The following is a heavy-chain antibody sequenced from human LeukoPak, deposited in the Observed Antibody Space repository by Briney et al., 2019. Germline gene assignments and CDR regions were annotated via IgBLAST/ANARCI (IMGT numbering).Heavy chain of an antibody. CDR1: GGSFSGYY. CDR3: ARDIGSGSYPWYFDY. CDR2: INHSGST. D-gene: IGHD1-26*01. J-gene: IGHJ4*02. Sequence: PSETLSLTCAVYGGSFSGYYWSWIRQPPGKGLEWIGEINHSGSTNYNPSLKSRVTISVDTSENQFSLKLSSVTAADTAVYYCARDIGSGSYPWYFDYWGQGTLVTVSS. V-gene: IGHV4-34*01.